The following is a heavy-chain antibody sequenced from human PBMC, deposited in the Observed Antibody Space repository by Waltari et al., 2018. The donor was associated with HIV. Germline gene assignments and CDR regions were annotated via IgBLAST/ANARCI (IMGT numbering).Heavy chain of an antibody. J-gene: IGHJ3*02. CDR1: GGSISSSSYY. CDR2: IYYSGST. CDR3: ARKGNYYDSSGYRGAFDI. Sequence: QLQLQESGPGLVKPSETLSLTCTVSGGSISSSSYYWGWFRQPPGKGLEWIGSIYYSGSTYYNPSLKSRVTISVDTSKNQFSLKLSSVTAADTAVYYCARKGNYYDSSGYRGAFDIWGQGTMVTVSS. V-gene: IGHV4-39*07. D-gene: IGHD3-22*01.